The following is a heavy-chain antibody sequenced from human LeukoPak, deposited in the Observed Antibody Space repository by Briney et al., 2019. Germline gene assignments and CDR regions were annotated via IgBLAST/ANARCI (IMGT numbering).Heavy chain of an antibody. J-gene: IGHJ5*02. Sequence: PSETLSLTCAVSGGPISSSNWWSWVRQPPGKGLEWIGEIYHSGSTNYNPSLKSRVTISVDKSKNQFSLKLSSVTAADTAVYYCARDEYYGSGSYYPWGQGTLVTVSS. CDR2: IYHSGST. CDR3: ARDEYYGSGSYYP. D-gene: IGHD3-10*01. CDR1: GGPISSSNW. V-gene: IGHV4-4*02.